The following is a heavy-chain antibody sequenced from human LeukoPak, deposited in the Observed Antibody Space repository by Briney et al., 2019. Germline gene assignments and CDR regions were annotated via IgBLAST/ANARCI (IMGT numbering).Heavy chain of an antibody. J-gene: IGHJ5*02. CDR3: AKMSSSSWYMGYNWFDP. D-gene: IGHD6-13*01. V-gene: IGHV3-23*01. CDR1: GFTFSSYA. Sequence: PGGSLRFSCAASGFTFSSYAMSWVRQAPGKGLEWVSAISGSGGSTFYADSVQGRLTISRDNSKNTLFLQMNSLGAEDTAIYYCAKMSSSSWYMGYNWFDPWGQGTLVTVSS. CDR2: ISGSGGST.